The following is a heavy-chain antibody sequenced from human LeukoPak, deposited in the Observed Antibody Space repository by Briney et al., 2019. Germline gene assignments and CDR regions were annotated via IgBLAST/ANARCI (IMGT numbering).Heavy chain of an antibody. CDR1: GYSFTSYW. J-gene: IGHJ4*02. D-gene: IGHD6-19*01. V-gene: IGHV5-10-1*01. CDR2: IVPSDSYT. CDR3: TRQGSGWPLDF. Sequence: GESLKISCKGSGYSFTSYWITWVRQMPRKGLEWIVRIVPSDSYTNYSPPFQAHFTISADNSINTAYLQVHRLKAPDTPMYYCTRQGSGWPLDFWGQGTLVTVSS.